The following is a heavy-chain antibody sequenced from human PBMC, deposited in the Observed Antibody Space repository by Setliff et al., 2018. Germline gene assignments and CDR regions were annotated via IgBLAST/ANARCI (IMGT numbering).Heavy chain of an antibody. CDR2: IIGSGIST. D-gene: IGHD3-3*01. V-gene: IGHV3-23*01. Sequence: PGGSLRLSCAASGFTFSSDAMTWVRQAPGKGLEWVSIIIGSGISTYYADSVQGRVTISRDNHKNTLHLQMNSLRVEDTAIYYCAKSPHDFWSGRVFFDYWGRGMLVTVSS. J-gene: IGHJ4*01. CDR1: GFTFSSDA. CDR3: AKSPHDFWSGRVFFDY.